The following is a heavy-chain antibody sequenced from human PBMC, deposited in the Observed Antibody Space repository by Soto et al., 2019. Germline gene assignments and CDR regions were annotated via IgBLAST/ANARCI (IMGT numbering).Heavy chain of an antibody. Sequence: GGSLRLSCAASGFTFIDYYMSWIRQAPGKGLEWVSYISSSGSTIYYADSVKGRFTISRDNAKNSLYLQMNSLRAEDTAVYYCARVRPHFWRVGSGFDPNGFAPWARGALVTVSS. V-gene: IGHV3-11*01. CDR1: GFTFIDYY. J-gene: IGHJ5*02. CDR3: ARVRPHFWRVGSGFDPNGFAP. CDR2: ISSSGSTI. D-gene: IGHD3-3*02.